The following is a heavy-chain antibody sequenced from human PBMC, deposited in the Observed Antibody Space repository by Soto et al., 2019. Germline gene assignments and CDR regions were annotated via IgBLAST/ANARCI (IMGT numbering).Heavy chain of an antibody. D-gene: IGHD5-12*01. CDR1: GGTFSSYT. Sequence: QVQLVQSGAEVKKPGSSVKVSCKASGGTFSSYTISWVRQAPGQGLEWMGRIIPILRIANYAQKFQGRVTITADKSTSTAYMELSSLRSEDTAVYYCARDQEYSGYENFDYWGQGTLVTVSS. J-gene: IGHJ4*02. CDR3: ARDQEYSGYENFDY. CDR2: IIPILRIA. V-gene: IGHV1-69*08.